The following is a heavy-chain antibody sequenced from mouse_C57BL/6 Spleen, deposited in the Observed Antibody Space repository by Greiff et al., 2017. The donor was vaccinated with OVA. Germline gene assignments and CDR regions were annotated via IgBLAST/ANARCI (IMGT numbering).Heavy chain of an antibody. CDR2: IDPSDSYT. J-gene: IGHJ4*01. D-gene: IGHD3-2*02. CDR1: GYTFTSYW. CDR3: ARSGTAQATLDAMGY. V-gene: IGHV1-69*01. Sequence: VQLQQSGAELVMPGASVKLSCKASGYTFTSYWMHWVKQRPGQGLEWIGEIDPSDSYTNYNQKFKGKSTLTVDKSSSTAYMQLSSLTSEDSAVYYCARSGTAQATLDAMGYWGQGTSVTVSS.